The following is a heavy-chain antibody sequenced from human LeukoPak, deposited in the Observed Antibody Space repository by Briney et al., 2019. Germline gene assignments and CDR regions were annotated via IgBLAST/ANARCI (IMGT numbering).Heavy chain of an antibody. CDR2: ISGSGGST. CDR3: ARDDHVMATTGSH. Sequence: GGTLRLSCAASGFTFSSYGMSWVRQAPGKGLEWVSAISGSGGSTYYADSVKGRFTISRDNAKNSLYLQMNSLRAEDTAVYYCARDDHVMATTGSHWGQGTLVTVSS. D-gene: IGHD5-24*01. J-gene: IGHJ4*02. CDR1: GFTFSSYG. V-gene: IGHV3-23*01.